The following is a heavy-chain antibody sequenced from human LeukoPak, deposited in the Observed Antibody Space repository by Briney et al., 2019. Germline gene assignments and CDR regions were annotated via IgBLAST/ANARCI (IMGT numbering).Heavy chain of an antibody. J-gene: IGHJ5*02. D-gene: IGHD3-22*01. CDR3: ARDKEREYYDSSGYYSWFDP. CDR1: GYTFTSYG. V-gene: IGHV1-18*01. CDR2: ISAYNGNT. Sequence: ASVKVSCKASGYTFTSYGISWVRQAPGQGLEWMGWISAYNGNTNYAQKLQGRVTMTTDTSTSTAYMELRSLRSDDTAAYYCARDKEREYYDSSGYYSWFDPWGQGTLVTVSS.